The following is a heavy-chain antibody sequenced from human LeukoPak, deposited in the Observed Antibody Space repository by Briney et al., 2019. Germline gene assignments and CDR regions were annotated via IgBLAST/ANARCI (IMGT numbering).Heavy chain of an antibody. CDR2: IYYSGST. CDR3: AREVAIRHSDAFDI. CDR1: GGSISSGGYS. D-gene: IGHD3-3*01. V-gene: IGHV4-30-4*07. J-gene: IGHJ3*02. Sequence: SETLSLTCAVSGGSISSGGYSWSWIRQPPGKGLEWIGYIYYSGSTYYNPSLKSRVTISVDTSKNQFSLKLSSVTAADTAVYYCAREVAIRHSDAFDIWGQGTMVTVSS.